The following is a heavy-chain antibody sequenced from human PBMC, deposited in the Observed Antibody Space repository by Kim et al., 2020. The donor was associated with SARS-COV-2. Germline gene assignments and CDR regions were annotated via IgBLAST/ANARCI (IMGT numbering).Heavy chain of an antibody. CDR1: GFTFSSYA. CDR2: ISGSGGST. D-gene: IGHD3-10*01. CDR3: AKRKTFGETTWDYYGMDV. J-gene: IGHJ6*02. V-gene: IGHV3-23*01. Sequence: GGSLRLSCAASGFTFSSYAMSWVRQAPGKGLEWVSAISGSGGSTYYADSVKGRFTISRDNSKNTLYLQMNSLRAEDTAVYYCAKRKTFGETTWDYYGMDVWGQGTTVTVSS.